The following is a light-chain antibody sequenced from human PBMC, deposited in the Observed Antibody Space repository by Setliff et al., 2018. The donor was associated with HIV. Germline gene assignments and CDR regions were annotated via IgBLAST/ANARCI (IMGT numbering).Light chain of an antibody. CDR3: SSYTTGSRV. Sequence: QSALAQPASVSGSPGQSITISCTGTSSNVGSYKLVSWYQQYAGDAPKLMIYEVSNRPSGVSNRFSGSNSGNTASLTISVLQAEDEAYYYCSSYTTGSRVFGTGTKVTVL. V-gene: IGLV2-14*02. CDR2: EVS. J-gene: IGLJ1*01. CDR1: SSNVGSYKL.